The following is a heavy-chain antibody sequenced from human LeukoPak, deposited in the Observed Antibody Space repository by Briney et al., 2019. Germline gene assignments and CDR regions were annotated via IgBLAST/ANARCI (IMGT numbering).Heavy chain of an antibody. CDR1: GFSFSTYS. CDR3: TRDARDEYTSGWYPIGY. J-gene: IGHJ4*02. CDR2: ISSGGRYV. V-gene: IGHV3-21*01. D-gene: IGHD6-19*01. Sequence: GGSLRLSCAASGFSFSTYSMNWVRQAPGKGLEWVSSISSGGRYVYYADSAKGRFTISRDNAKNSLYLQMNSLRAEDTAVYYCTRDARDEYTSGWYPIGYWGQGTLVTVSS.